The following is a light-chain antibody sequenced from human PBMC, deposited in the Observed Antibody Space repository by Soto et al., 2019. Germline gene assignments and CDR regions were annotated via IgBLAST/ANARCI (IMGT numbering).Light chain of an antibody. CDR1: RGDVGGDNY. CDR3: SSYTSSRTWV. Sequence: QSALTQPASVSGSPGQSITISCTGTRGDVGGDNYVSWYQQHPGKAPKLMIYDVSNRPSGVSNGFSGSKSGNTASLTISGLQAADEADDYCSSYTSSRTWVFGGGTKLTVL. V-gene: IGLV2-14*01. CDR2: DVS. J-gene: IGLJ3*02.